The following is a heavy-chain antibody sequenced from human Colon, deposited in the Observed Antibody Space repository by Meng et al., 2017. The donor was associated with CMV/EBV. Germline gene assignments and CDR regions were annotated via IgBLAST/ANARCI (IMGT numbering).Heavy chain of an antibody. CDR1: VYSRSISDVG. CDR3: AHRRGRTYSCDY. Sequence: LKVAWSTLVLSTPTVTLTVTCAVYSRSISDVGWSWIRQPPGKGLEWIALIHWDDDKHYSLSLKSRLTITKDTSKNQVVLTLTNMDPVDTATYYCAHRRGRTYSCDYWGQGTLVTVSS. D-gene: IGHD5-12*01. CDR2: IHWDDDK. J-gene: IGHJ4*02. V-gene: IGHV2-5*02.